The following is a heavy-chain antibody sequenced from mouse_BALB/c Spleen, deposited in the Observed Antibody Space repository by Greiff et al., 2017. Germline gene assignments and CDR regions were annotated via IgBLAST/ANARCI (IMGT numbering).Heavy chain of an antibody. J-gene: IGHJ1*01. D-gene: IGHD1-1*01. Sequence: EVKLMESGPGLVKPSQSLSLTCTVTGYSITSDYAWNWIRQFPGNKLEWMGYISYSGSTSYNPSLKSRISITRDTSKNQFFLQLNSVTTEDTATYYCARWDYGSSTGYFDVWGAGTTVTVSS. CDR1: GYSITSDYA. CDR2: ISYSGST. V-gene: IGHV3-2*02. CDR3: ARWDYGSSTGYFDV.